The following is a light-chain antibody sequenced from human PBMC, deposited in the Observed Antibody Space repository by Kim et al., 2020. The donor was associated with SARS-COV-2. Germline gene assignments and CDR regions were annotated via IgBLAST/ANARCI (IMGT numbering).Light chain of an antibody. V-gene: IGKV3-20*01. CDR2: GAS. CDR3: QKYGSTWT. CDR1: QSVSSSH. J-gene: IGKJ1*01. Sequence: EIVLTQSPGTLSLSPGGRATLSCRASQSVSSSHLAWYQQKPGQAPRLLIYGASTRATGIPDRFSGSGSGTDFTLTISRLEPEDFAVFYCQKYGSTWTFGQGTKVDIK.